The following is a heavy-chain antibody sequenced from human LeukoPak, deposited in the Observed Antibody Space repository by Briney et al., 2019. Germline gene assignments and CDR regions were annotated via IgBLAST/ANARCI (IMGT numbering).Heavy chain of an antibody. V-gene: IGHV3-48*01. CDR3: ARDMGDRGGNAEDYFDY. CDR2: ISSSSSTI. D-gene: IGHD4-23*01. CDR1: GFTFSSYS. J-gene: IGHJ4*02. Sequence: QTGGSLRLSCAASGFTFSSYSMNWVRQAPGKGLEWVSYISSSSSTIYYADSVKGRFTISRDNAKNSLYLQMNSLRAEDTAVYYCARDMGDRGGNAEDYFDYWGQGTLVTVSS.